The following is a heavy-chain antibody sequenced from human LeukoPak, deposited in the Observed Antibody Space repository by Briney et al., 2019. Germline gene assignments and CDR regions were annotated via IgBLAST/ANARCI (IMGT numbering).Heavy chain of an antibody. D-gene: IGHD5-18*01. Sequence: GASVKVSCKASGYSFTSYGIIWVRQAPGQGLEWMGWISVSNGNTNYAQKLQGRVTMTTDTSTSTAYMELRSLRSDDTAVYYCARDLRYGYDYWGQGTLVTVSP. CDR3: ARDLRYGYDY. V-gene: IGHV1-18*04. CDR1: GYSFTSYG. J-gene: IGHJ4*02. CDR2: ISVSNGNT.